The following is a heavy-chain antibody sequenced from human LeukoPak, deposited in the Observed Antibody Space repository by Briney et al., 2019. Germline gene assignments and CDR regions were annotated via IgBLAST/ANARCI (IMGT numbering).Heavy chain of an antibody. CDR3: ARLAVGGWAFRY. CDR1: GFTVSTNY. D-gene: IGHD6-19*01. V-gene: IGHV3-66*01. J-gene: IGHJ4*02. CDR2: IYSGGNT. Sequence: GGSLRLSCVASGFTVSTNYMSWVRQAPGKGLECVSFIYSGGNTFYAGSVKGRFTISRDNSKNTLYLQMNSLRAEDTAVYYCARLAVGGWAFRYWGQGTLVTVSS.